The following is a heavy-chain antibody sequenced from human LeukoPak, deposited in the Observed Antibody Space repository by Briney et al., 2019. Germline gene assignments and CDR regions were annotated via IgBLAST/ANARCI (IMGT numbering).Heavy chain of an antibody. CDR3: ARDREITIFGVGYYYGMDV. J-gene: IGHJ6*02. V-gene: IGHV4-61*02. CDR1: GGSISSGSYY. CDR2: IYTSGST. D-gene: IGHD3-3*01. Sequence: SETLSLTCTVPGGSISSGSYYWSWIRQPAGKGLEWIGRIYTSGSTNYNPSLKSRVTISVDTSKNQFSLKLSSVTAADTAVYYCARDREITIFGVGYYYGMDVWGQGTTVTVSS.